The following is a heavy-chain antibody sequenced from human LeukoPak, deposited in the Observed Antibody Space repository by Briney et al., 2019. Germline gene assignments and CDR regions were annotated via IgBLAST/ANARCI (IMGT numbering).Heavy chain of an antibody. CDR2: ISYDGSNK. CDR1: GFPFSSYW. Sequence: PGGSLRLSCVASGFPFSSYWMTWVRQAPGKGLEWVAVISYDGSNKYYADSVKGRFTISRDNSKNTLYLQMNSLRAEDTAVYYCANWQVQFGYWGQGTLVTISS. D-gene: IGHD1-1*01. V-gene: IGHV3-30*18. CDR3: ANWQVQFGY. J-gene: IGHJ4*02.